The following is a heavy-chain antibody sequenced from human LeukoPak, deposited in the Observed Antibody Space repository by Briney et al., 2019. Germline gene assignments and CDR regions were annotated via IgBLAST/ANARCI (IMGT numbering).Heavy chain of an antibody. Sequence: GGSLRLSCAASGFTFSSYWMSWVRQAPGKGLEWVANIKQDGSEKYYVDSVKGRFTISRDNAKNSLYLQMNSLRAEDTAVYYCARDCSSTSCYLGYGSGSYFHYWGQGTLVTVSS. J-gene: IGHJ4*02. CDR2: IKQDGSEK. CDR1: GFTFSSYW. CDR3: ARDCSSTSCYLGYGSGSYFHY. D-gene: IGHD2-2*01. V-gene: IGHV3-7*01.